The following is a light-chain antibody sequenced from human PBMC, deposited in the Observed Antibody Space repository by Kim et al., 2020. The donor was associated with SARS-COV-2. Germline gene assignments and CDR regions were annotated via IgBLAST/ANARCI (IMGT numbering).Light chain of an antibody. CDR3: CSYAGTWV. Sequence: SPGQSVTISCTGTSSDVGGYNSVSWYQQHPDKAPKLMIYDVSKRPSGVPDRFSGSKSGITASLTISGLQADDEADYYCCSYAGTWVFGGGTQLTVL. V-gene: IGLV2-11*03. J-gene: IGLJ3*02. CDR1: SSDVGGYNS. CDR2: DVS.